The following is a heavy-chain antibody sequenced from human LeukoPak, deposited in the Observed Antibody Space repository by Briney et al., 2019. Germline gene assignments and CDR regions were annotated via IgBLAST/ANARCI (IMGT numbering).Heavy chain of an antibody. J-gene: IGHJ4*02. CDR1: GGSISSYY. Sequence: SETLSLTCTVSGGSISSYYWSWIRQPPGKGLEWIGYIYYSGSTNYNPSLKSRVTISVDTSKNQFSLKLSSVTAADTAVYYCAREHSSSWGFDYWGQGTLATVSS. CDR3: AREHSSSWGFDY. CDR2: IYYSGST. D-gene: IGHD6-13*01. V-gene: IGHV4-59*01.